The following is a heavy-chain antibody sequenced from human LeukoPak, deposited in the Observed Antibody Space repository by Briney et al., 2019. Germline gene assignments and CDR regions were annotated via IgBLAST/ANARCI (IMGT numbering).Heavy chain of an antibody. CDR3: ARGGYDYIWGSYRDYYFDY. CDR2: INHSGST. Sequence: SETLSLTYAVYGGSYSGYYWSWIRQPPGKGLEWLGEINHSGSTNYNPSLKRRVTISVDTSKNQFSLKLSSVSAADKAVYYCARGGYDYIWGSYRDYYFDYWGQGTLVTVSS. CDR1: GGSYSGYY. V-gene: IGHV4-34*01. J-gene: IGHJ4*02. D-gene: IGHD3-16*02.